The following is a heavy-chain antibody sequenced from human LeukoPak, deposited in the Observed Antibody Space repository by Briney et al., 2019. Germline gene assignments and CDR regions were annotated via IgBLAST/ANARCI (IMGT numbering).Heavy chain of an antibody. CDR3: ARDKPVTGIVGATDGNYFDY. D-gene: IGHD1-26*01. CDR1: GGSISSGGYY. CDR2: IYHSGST. Sequence: SQTLSLTCTVSGGSISSGGYYWSWIRQPPGKGLEWIGYIYHSGSTYYNPSLKSRVTISVDRSKNQFSLKLSSVTAADTAVYYCARDKPVTGIVGATDGNYFDYWGQGTLVTVSA. J-gene: IGHJ4*02. V-gene: IGHV4-30-2*01.